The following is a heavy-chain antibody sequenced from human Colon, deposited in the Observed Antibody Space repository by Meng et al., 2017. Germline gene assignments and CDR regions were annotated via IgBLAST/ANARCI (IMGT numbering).Heavy chain of an antibody. D-gene: IGHD3-22*01. CDR3: SRVKDYHDTSGYYFPFED. CDR2: IRSKGYGGTT. J-gene: IGHJ4*02. CDR1: GFTFGDYA. Sequence: GESLKISCTASGFTFGDYAMSWFRQAPGKGLEWVGFIRSKGYGGTTEYAASVKVRFTISRDDSKSIDYLQMNSLKTEDTALYYCSRVKDYHDTSGYYFPFEDWGTGKLVNVSS. V-gene: IGHV3-49*03.